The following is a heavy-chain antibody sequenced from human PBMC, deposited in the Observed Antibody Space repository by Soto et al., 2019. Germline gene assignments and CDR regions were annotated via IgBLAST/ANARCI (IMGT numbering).Heavy chain of an antibody. CDR1: GFTFNNGW. V-gene: IGHV3-15*01. J-gene: IGHJ4*02. CDR3: TTDSTQTFCDGGPCYSVLTKIHDS. D-gene: IGHD2-15*01. Sequence: EVQLVESVGGLVKPGGSLRLSCAASGFTFNNGWMSWVRQAPGKGLEWVGRIKSKACGGKTDYSAPVQGRFTISRDDSKNTVHLQMNSLKTEDTAVYYCTTDSTQTFCDGGPCYSVLTKIHDSWGQGTLVTVSS. CDR2: IKSKACGGKT.